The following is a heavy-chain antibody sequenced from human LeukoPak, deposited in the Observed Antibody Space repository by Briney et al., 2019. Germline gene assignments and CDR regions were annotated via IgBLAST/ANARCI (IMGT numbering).Heavy chain of an antibody. D-gene: IGHD2-2*01. CDR2: INPNSGDT. CDR3: ARDYCSSTSCLFDY. V-gene: IGHV1-2*06. J-gene: IGHJ4*02. CDR1: GYTFTGYH. Sequence: ASVKVSCKATGYTFTGYHMHWVRQAPGQGLEWMGRINPNSGDTNYAQKFQGRVTMTRDTSISTAYMELSRLRSDDTAVYYCARDYCSSTSCLFDYWGQGTLVTVSS.